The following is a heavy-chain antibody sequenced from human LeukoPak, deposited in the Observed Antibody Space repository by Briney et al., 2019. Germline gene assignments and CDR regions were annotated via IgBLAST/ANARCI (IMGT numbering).Heavy chain of an antibody. Sequence: ASVKVSCKASGYTFSSYDINWVRKAPGQGLEWMGWMNPISGNTGYAQTLQGRLTMTRNTSISTAYMELSSLRSEDTAVYYCARDGDRGFCSGGSCPSYFDSWGQGTLVTVSS. V-gene: IGHV1-8*01. CDR1: GYTFSSYD. D-gene: IGHD2-15*01. CDR3: ARDGDRGFCSGGSCPSYFDS. CDR2: MNPISGNT. J-gene: IGHJ4*02.